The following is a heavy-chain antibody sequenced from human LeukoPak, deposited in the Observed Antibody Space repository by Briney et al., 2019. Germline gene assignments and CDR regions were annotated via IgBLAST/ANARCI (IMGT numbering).Heavy chain of an antibody. CDR3: AKRADYYDSSRALYDAFDL. J-gene: IGHJ3*01. Sequence: GGSLRLSCAASGFTFRTYGMHWVRQAPGKGLEWVTFIRYDGSDKFYADSVRGRFTISRDNSRNTLFLQLNSLRVEDTAVYYCAKRADYYDSSRALYDAFDLWGQGTMVTVSS. CDR1: GFTFRTYG. D-gene: IGHD3-16*01. V-gene: IGHV3-30*02. CDR2: IRYDGSDK.